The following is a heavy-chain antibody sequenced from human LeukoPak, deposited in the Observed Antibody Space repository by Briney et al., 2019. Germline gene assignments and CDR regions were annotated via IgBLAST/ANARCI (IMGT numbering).Heavy chain of an antibody. V-gene: IGHV4-30-4*01. D-gene: IGHD5-24*01. J-gene: IGHJ4*02. CDR2: IYYSGST. CDR3: ARVSRDGYNYYYFDY. CDR1: GGSISSGDYY. Sequence: SETLSLTCTVSGGSISSGDYYWSWILQPPGKGLEWIGYIYYSGSTYYNPSLKSRVTISVDTSKNQFSLKLSSVTAADTAVYYCARVSRDGYNYYYFDYWGQGTLVTVSS.